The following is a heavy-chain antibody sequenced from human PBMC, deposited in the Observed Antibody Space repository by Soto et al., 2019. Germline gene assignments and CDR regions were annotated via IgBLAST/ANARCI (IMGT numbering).Heavy chain of an antibody. Sequence: QVQLVEAGGGVVQPGRSLRLSCAASGFTFSSYAMHWVRQAPGKGLEWVAVISYDGSNKYYADYVKGRFTISRDNSKNTLYLQMNSLRAEDTAVYYCARGRYYYGSGSYYPIPLYYYYGMDVWGQGTTVTVSS. V-gene: IGHV3-30-3*01. CDR2: ISYDGSNK. CDR3: ARGRYYYGSGSYYPIPLYYYYGMDV. J-gene: IGHJ6*02. CDR1: GFTFSSYA. D-gene: IGHD3-10*01.